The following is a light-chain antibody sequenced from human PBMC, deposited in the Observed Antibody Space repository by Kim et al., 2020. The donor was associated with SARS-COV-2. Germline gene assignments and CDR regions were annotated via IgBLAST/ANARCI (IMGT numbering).Light chain of an antibody. CDR1: QDISNY. J-gene: IGKJ1*01. Sequence: DIQMTHSPSSLSASVGDRVTITWRASQDISNYLAWFQLKPGKAPKLLIYAASALPPGVPSRFSGSGSGTDFTLTVTSLQPEDVATYYCKKCDSAPWTFGQGTKVDIK. CDR2: AAS. V-gene: IGKV1-27*01. CDR3: KKCDSAPWT.